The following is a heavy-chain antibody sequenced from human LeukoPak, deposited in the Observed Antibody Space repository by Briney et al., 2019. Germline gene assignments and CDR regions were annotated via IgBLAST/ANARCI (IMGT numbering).Heavy chain of an antibody. Sequence: PGGALRLSCAASGFTFTNYNMNWVRQAPGKGLEWVSSISCRSSPVYHTDSVKGRFTISGDNGKNSLCLQINSPRAEDTAVYYCARTSYYVSHAFDIWGQGTMVTVS. CDR3: ARTSYYVSHAFDI. D-gene: IGHD3-16*01. CDR2: ISCRSSPV. CDR1: GFTFTNYN. J-gene: IGHJ3*02. V-gene: IGHV3-21*01.